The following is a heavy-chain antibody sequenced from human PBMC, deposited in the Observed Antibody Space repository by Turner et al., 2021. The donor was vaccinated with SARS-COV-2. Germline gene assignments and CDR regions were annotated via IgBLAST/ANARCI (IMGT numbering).Heavy chain of an antibody. V-gene: IGHV4-39*01. CDR3: ARLVRRAEYYFDY. Sequence: QLQLQESGPGLVKPSETLSLTCTVSGGSISSSSYYWGWIRQPPGKGLEWIGGIYYSGSTYYNPSLKSRVTISVDTSKNQFSLKLSSVTAADTAVYYCARLVRRAEYYFDYWGQGTLVTVSS. D-gene: IGHD3-10*01. CDR1: GGSISSSSYY. CDR2: IYYSGST. J-gene: IGHJ4*02.